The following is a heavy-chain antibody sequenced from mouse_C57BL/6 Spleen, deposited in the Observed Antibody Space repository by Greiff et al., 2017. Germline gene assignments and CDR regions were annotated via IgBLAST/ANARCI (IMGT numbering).Heavy chain of an antibody. D-gene: IGHD2-4*01. V-gene: IGHV1-72*01. CDR1: GFTFTSYW. CDR2: IDPNSGGT. Sequence: QVQLQQSGAELVKPGASVKLSCKASGFTFTSYWMHWVKQRPGRGLEWIGRIDPNSGGTKYNEKFKSKATLTVDKPYSTAYMQLSSLTSEDSAVYYCARAYDYDYVWYFDVWGTGTTVTVSS. J-gene: IGHJ1*03. CDR3: ARAYDYDYVWYFDV.